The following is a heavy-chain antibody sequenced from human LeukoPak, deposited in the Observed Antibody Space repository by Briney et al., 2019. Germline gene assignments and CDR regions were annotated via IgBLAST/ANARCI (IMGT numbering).Heavy chain of an antibody. CDR1: GFTVSSNY. J-gene: IGHJ4*02. CDR2: IYSGGST. D-gene: IGHD1-26*01. V-gene: IGHV3-53*01. CDR3: ANGRWELRRPCDY. Sequence: GGSLRLSCAASGFTVSSNYMSWVRQASGKGLEWVSVIYSGGSTYYADSVKGRFTISRDNSKNTLYLQMNSLRAEDTAVYYCANGRWELRRPCDYWGQGTLVTVSS.